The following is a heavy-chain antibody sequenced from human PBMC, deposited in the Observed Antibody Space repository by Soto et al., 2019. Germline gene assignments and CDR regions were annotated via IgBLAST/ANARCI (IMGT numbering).Heavy chain of an antibody. D-gene: IGHD6-13*01. Sequence: QVQLVESGGGVVQPGRSLRLSCAASGFTFSSYGMHWVRQAPGQGLEWVAVISYDGSNKYYADSVKGRFTISRDNSKNTLYLQMNSRRAEDTAVYYCAKSSSSWFDPWGQGTLVTVSS. CDR3: AKSSSSWFDP. J-gene: IGHJ5*02. CDR2: ISYDGSNK. V-gene: IGHV3-30*18. CDR1: GFTFSSYG.